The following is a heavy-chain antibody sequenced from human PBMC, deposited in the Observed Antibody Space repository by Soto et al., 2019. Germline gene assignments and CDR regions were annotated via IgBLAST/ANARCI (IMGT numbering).Heavy chain of an antibody. V-gene: IGHV1-3*01. CDR1: GYTFTSYA. CDR2: INAGNGNT. D-gene: IGHD6-13*01. CDR3: ARGHSSSPGVWFDP. Sequence: GASVKVSCKASGYTFTSYAIHWVRQAPGQRLEWMGWINAGNGNTKYSQKFQGRVTITRDTSASTAYMELSSLRSEDTAVYYCARGHSSSPGVWFDPWGQGTLVTVSS. J-gene: IGHJ5*02.